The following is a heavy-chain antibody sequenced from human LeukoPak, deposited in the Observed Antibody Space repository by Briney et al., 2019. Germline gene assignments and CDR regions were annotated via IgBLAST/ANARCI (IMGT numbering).Heavy chain of an antibody. J-gene: IGHJ4*02. CDR1: GYTFGDHY. CDR3: AREDRGSGHWAGFDF. CDR2: INPKSGDT. D-gene: IGHD7-27*01. Sequence: ASVKVSCKTSGYTFGDHYVQWLRHAPGQGLGWMGWINPKSGDTSSAPKFRGRVTLTKDTSISSAYLELTGLTSDDTAIYYCAREDRGSGHWAGFDFWGQGALVTVSS. V-gene: IGHV1-2*02.